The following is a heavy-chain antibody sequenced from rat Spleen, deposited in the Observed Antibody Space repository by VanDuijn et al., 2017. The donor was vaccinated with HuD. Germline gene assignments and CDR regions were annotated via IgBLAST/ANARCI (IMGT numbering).Heavy chain of an antibody. CDR1: GYSITRNY. CDR3: TLTEGDY. V-gene: IGHV3-3*01. Sequence: EVQLQESGPGLVKPSQSLSLTCSVTGYSITRNYWGWIRKFPGNKLEWMGYINSAGSTNYNPSLKSRISITRDTSKNQFFLQVNSVTTEDTATYYCTLTEGDYWGQGVMVTVSS. J-gene: IGHJ2*01. D-gene: IGHD1-11*01. CDR2: INSAGST.